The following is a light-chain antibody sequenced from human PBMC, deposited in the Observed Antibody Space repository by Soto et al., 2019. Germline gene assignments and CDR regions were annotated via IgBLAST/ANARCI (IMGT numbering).Light chain of an antibody. J-gene: IGLJ2*01. CDR1: VLAKKY. Sequence: SYELTQPSSVSVSPGQTARITCSGDVLAKKYARWFQQQPGQAPVLLIYNVSERPSGIPERFSGSTSGSTVTLTISGAQVEDEADYYCYSAAGSNLVVFGGGTQVTVL. CDR3: YSAAGSNLVV. CDR2: NVS. V-gene: IGLV3-27*01.